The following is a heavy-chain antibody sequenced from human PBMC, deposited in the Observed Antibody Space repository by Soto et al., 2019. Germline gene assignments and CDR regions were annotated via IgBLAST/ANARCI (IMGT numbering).Heavy chain of an antibody. D-gene: IGHD3-10*01. Sequence: SETLSLTCTVSGGSISSSTYYWGWIRQPPGKGLEWIGSIYYSGNTYYKSSLQSRVTISVDTAKNQFSLKLSSVTAADTAVYYCERLYYFGSGSYYNRAFYSWGLGTLGTVSS. CDR1: GGSISSSTYY. CDR2: IYYSGNT. V-gene: IGHV4-39*01. CDR3: ERLYYFGSGSYYNRAFYS. J-gene: IGHJ5*01.